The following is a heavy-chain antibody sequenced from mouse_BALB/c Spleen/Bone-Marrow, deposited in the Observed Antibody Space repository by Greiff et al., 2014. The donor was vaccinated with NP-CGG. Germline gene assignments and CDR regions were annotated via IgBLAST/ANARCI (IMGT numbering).Heavy chain of an antibody. D-gene: IGHD2-3*01. V-gene: IGHV1-18*01. Sequence: EVQLQQSGPELVKPGASVKISCQTSGYTFTEYTMHWVKQSHVKSLEWIGGINPNNGGTSYNQKFKDKATWTVDKSSSTAYMELRSLTSEDSAVYYCARGWLLRHYFDYWGQGTTLTGSS. CDR2: INPNNGGT. CDR1: GYTFTEYT. CDR3: ARGWLLRHYFDY. J-gene: IGHJ2*01.